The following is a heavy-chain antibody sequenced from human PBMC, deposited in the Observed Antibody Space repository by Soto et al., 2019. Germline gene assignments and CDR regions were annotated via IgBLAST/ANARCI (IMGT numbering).Heavy chain of an antibody. J-gene: IGHJ4*02. CDR1: GFTFGDYA. Sequence: GGSLRLSCTASGFTFGDYAMSWFRQAPGKGLEWVGFIRSKAYGGTTEYAASVKGRFTISRDDSKSIAYLQMNSLKTEDTAVYYCTRRTYSSSWVPGYWGQGTLVTVSS. D-gene: IGHD6-13*01. CDR3: TRRTYSSSWVPGY. V-gene: IGHV3-49*03. CDR2: IRSKAYGGTT.